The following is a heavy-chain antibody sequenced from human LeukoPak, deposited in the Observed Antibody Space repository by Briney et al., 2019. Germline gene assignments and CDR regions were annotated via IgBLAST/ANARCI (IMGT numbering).Heavy chain of an antibody. Sequence: GGSLRLSCAASGFTFSSYEMNWVRQAPGKGLEWVSYISSSGSTVYYADSAKGRFTISRDNAKNSLYLQMNSLRAEDTAVYYCARGIAAAGATYYYYMDVWGKGTTVTVSS. V-gene: IGHV3-48*03. CDR2: ISSSGSTV. D-gene: IGHD6-13*01. J-gene: IGHJ6*03. CDR3: ARGIAAAGATYYYYMDV. CDR1: GFTFSSYE.